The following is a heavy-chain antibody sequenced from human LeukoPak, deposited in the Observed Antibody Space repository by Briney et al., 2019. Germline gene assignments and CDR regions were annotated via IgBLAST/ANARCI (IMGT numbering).Heavy chain of an antibody. V-gene: IGHV3-15*01. D-gene: IGHD3-3*01. CDR1: GFTFSNAW. CDR2: VKSETDGGTI. CDR3: TVGRLFFQF. J-gene: IGHJ4*02. Sequence: GGSLRLSCVGSGFTFSNAWVSWVRLTPEKGLEWLGRVKSETDGGTIDHAAPVKGRFNISRDDSSNTVFLQMSSLKIDDTAVYYCTVGRLFFQFWGQGSLVTVSS.